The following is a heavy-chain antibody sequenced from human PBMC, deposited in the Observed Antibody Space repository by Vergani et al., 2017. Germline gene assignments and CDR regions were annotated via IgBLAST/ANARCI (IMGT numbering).Heavy chain of an antibody. J-gene: IGHJ4*02. D-gene: IGHD6-13*01. CDR1: GITFSNYA. CDR2: ISYDGNNK. Sequence: QVQLVASGGGVVQPGRSLRLSCAASGITFSNYAMHWVRQAPGKGLEWVAVISYDGNNKYFADSVKGRFTISRDNSKNTLYLQMNSLRAEDTAMYFCARGVSAAGADYFDYWGQGALVTVSS. V-gene: IGHV3-30-3*01. CDR3: ARGVSAAGADYFDY.